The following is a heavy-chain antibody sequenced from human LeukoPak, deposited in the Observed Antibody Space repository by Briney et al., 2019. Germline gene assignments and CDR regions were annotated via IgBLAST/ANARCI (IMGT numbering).Heavy chain of an antibody. J-gene: IGHJ6*02. V-gene: IGHV1-69*13. CDR2: IIPIFGTA. CDR1: GGTFSSYA. Sequence: SVKVYCKASGGTFSSYAISWVRQAPGQGLEWMGGIIPIFGTANYAQKFQGRVTITADESTSTAYMELSSLRSEDTAVYYCATDTAMVTPPDYYYYGMDVWGQGTTVTVSS. D-gene: IGHD5-18*01. CDR3: ATDTAMVTPPDYYYYGMDV.